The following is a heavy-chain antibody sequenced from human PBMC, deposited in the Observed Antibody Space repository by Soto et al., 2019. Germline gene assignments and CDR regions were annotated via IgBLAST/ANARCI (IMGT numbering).Heavy chain of an antibody. V-gene: IGHV4-59*12. CDR2: IYYSGST. Sequence: LSLTCTVSGGSISTYFWSWIRQPPGKGLEWIGYIYYSGSTNYNPSLESRVTMSVDTSKNQFSLKLTSVTAADTAVYYCARDKITGLFDYWGQGTQVTVSS. CDR1: GGSISTYF. J-gene: IGHJ4*02. D-gene: IGHD2-8*02. CDR3: ARDKITGLFDY.